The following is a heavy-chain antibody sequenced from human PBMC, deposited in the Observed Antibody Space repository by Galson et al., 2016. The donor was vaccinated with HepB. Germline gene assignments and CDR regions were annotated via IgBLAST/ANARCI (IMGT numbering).Heavy chain of an antibody. D-gene: IGHD1-26*01. CDR1: GFNFDNYA. CDR3: PNAATGSYVSPYYFDS. V-gene: IGHV3-30*18. CDR2: SSPDEKYK. Sequence: SLRLSCAASGFNFDNYAVHWVRQAPGKGLEWVALSSPDEKYKYYADSVKGRFTISRDNSKNTTFLQMDNLSVEETALYYCPNAATGSYVSPYYFDSWGQGTLVTVSS. J-gene: IGHJ4*02.